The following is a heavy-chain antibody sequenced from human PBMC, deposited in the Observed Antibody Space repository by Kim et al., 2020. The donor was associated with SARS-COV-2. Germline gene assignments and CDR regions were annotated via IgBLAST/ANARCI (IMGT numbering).Heavy chain of an antibody. V-gene: IGHV3-7*01. CDR3: YPGHYSNY. CDR2: GREK. Sequence: GREKKYADSVQGRSTISRDNARYSLYLQMNSLRVEDTAVYYCYPGHYSNYWGQGTLVTASS. J-gene: IGHJ4*02.